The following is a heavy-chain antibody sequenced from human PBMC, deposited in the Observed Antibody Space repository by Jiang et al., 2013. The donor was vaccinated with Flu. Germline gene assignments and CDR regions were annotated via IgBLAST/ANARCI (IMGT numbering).Heavy chain of an antibody. CDR1: GDSIRSGDYQ. Sequence: GPGLVKPSQTLSLTCTVSGDSIRSGDYQWSWIRQSPGKGLEWIGYIHHSGSTNYNPSLKSRVVMSIDTAKNQFSLNLRSVTVADTAVYFCAKDHSGYYEAFDIWGQGTMV. V-gene: IGHV4-30-4*01. CDR2: IHHSGST. J-gene: IGHJ3*02. D-gene: IGHD3-22*01. CDR3: AKDHSGYYEAFDI.